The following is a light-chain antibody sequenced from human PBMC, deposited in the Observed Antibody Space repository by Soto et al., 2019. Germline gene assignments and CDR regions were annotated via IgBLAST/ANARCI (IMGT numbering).Light chain of an antibody. J-gene: IGKJ1*01. CDR2: AAS. Sequence: DIQMTQSPSSLSASVGDRVTITCRASQSISSSLNWYQQKPGKAPKLLIYAASSLQSGVPSRFSGSGSGTDFTLTISSLQPEDFATYYCQQSYSTPWTFGQVTKVEIK. CDR3: QQSYSTPWT. CDR1: QSISSS. V-gene: IGKV1-39*01.